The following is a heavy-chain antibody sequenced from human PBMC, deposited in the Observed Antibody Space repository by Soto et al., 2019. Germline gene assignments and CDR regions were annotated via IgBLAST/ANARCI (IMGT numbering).Heavy chain of an antibody. D-gene: IGHD2-2*01. Sequence: EVQLVESGGDLVRPGGSLRLSCAASGFTFSGNWMHWVRQVPGKGLEWVSRVNTDGGTSAYADSVKGRFTISRENAKNTLYLQMSGLRAEAAAVYYCAREAGYWSRTSCSRSAFNTWGQGTTVRVSS. CDR1: GFTFSGNW. V-gene: IGHV3-74*03. CDR2: VNTDGGTS. CDR3: AREAGYWSRTSCSRSAFNT. J-gene: IGHJ3*02.